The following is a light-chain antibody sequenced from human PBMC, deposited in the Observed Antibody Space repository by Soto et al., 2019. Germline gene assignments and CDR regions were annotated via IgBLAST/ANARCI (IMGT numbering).Light chain of an antibody. V-gene: IGKV1-8*01. CDR2: AAS. CDR1: QGISSY. J-gene: IGKJ1*01. CDR3: QRFNSDPPT. Sequence: AIRMTQSPSSLSASTGDRVTITCRASQGISSYLAWYQQKPGKAPKLLIYAASTLQSGVPSRFSGSGSGTDFTLTISCLQSEDFATYYCQRFNSDPPTFGQGTKVAIK.